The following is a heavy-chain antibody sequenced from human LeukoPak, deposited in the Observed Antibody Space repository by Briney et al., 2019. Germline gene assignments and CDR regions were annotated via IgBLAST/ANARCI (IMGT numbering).Heavy chain of an antibody. D-gene: IGHD3-9*01. V-gene: IGHV1-69*04. J-gene: IGHJ3*02. Sequence: SVKVSCKASGGTFSSYAISWVRQAPGQGLEWMGRIIPILGIANYSQKFHGRVTITADKSTSTAYMELSSLRSADTAVYYCARPISLTGDAFDIWGQGTMVTVSS. CDR2: IIPILGIA. CDR3: ARPISLTGDAFDI. CDR1: GGTFSSYA.